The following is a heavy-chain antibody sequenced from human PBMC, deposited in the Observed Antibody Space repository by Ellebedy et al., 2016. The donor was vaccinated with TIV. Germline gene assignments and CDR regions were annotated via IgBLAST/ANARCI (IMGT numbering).Heavy chain of an antibody. CDR2: IPRDSDAM. Sequence: PGGSLRLSCAVSGFTFSSYSMNWVRQAPGKGLEWVSYIPRDSDAMSYADSVKGRFTISRDNAKNSLYLQMNSLRDADTAVYYCVRDLHWAFDIWGQGTVVTVSS. CDR3: VRDLHWAFDI. D-gene: IGHD1-1*01. V-gene: IGHV3-48*02. J-gene: IGHJ3*02. CDR1: GFTFSSYS.